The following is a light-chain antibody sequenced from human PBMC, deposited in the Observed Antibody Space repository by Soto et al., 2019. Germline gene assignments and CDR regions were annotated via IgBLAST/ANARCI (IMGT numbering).Light chain of an antibody. CDR3: QQYGRSPST. V-gene: IGKV3-15*01. CDR2: GAS. J-gene: IGKJ4*01. CDR1: QSVSSN. Sequence: EIVMTQSPATLSVSPGERATLSCRASQSVSSNLAWYQQKPGQAPRLLIYGASTRATGIPARFSGSGSGTDFTLTISRLEPEDFAVYYCQQYGRSPSTFGGGTKVDNK.